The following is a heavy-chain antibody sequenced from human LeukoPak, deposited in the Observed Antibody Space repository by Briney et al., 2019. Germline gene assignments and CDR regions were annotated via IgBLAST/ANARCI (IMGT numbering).Heavy chain of an antibody. CDR2: INHSGST. D-gene: IGHD2-2*02. CDR1: GGSFSGYY. J-gene: IGHJ4*02. V-gene: IGHV4-34*01. CDR3: ARVACSSTSCYISSGYFDY. Sequence: SETLSLTCAVYGGSFSGYYWSWIRQPPGKGLEWIGEINHSGSTNYNPSLKSRVIISVDTYKNQFSLKLTSVTAADTAVYYCARVACSSTSCYISSGYFDYWGQGTLVTVSS.